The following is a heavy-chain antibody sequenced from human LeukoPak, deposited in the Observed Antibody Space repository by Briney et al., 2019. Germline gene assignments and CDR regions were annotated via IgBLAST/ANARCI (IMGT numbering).Heavy chain of an antibody. CDR2: TYYRSKWYN. CDR3: ARVSGLDDILTGYYTYYFDY. V-gene: IGHV6-1*01. CDR1: GDSVSSNSAA. Sequence: SQTLSLTCAISGDSVSSNSAAWNWIRQSPSRGLEWLGRTYYRSKWYNDYAVSVKRRITINPDTSKNQFSLQLNSVTPEDTAVYYCARVSGLDDILTGYYTYYFDYWGQGTLVTVSS. D-gene: IGHD3-9*01. J-gene: IGHJ4*02.